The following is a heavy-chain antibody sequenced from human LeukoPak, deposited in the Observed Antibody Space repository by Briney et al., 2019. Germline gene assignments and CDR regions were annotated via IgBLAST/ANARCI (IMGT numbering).Heavy chain of an antibody. D-gene: IGHD6-13*01. Sequence: PSETLSLTCTVSGGSISSGDYYWSWIRQPPGKGLEWIGYIYYSGSTYYNPSLKSRVTISVDTSKNQFSLKLSSVTAADTAVYYCARARSNSIAAAGTFDYWGQGTLVTVSS. CDR2: IYYSGST. V-gene: IGHV4-30-4*08. CDR1: GGSISSGDYY. CDR3: ARARSNSIAAAGTFDY. J-gene: IGHJ4*02.